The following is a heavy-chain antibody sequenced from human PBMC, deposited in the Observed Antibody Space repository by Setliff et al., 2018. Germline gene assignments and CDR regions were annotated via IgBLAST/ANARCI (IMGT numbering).Heavy chain of an antibody. J-gene: IGHJ4*02. Sequence: PSETLSLTCTVSGGSISSSSYYWAWIRQPPGKGLEWIGRIHYRGTTYSNASLASRLTISVDTAKNQFSLKLTSVTAADTAVYYCARTGTYRYFDYWGQGTRVTVSS. V-gene: IGHV4-39*01. CDR1: GGSISSSSYY. CDR3: ARTGTYRYFDY. D-gene: IGHD1-1*01. CDR2: IHYRGTT.